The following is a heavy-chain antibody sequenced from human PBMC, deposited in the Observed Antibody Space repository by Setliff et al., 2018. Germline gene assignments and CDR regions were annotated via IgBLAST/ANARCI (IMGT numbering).Heavy chain of an antibody. CDR3: TRFGDRDGIGI. Sequence: PGASLKISCAASGFTFNRHGMNWVRQVPGKGLEWVSTINWDGATTAYADSVKGRFTISRDNAKNSLYLHMDSLRDEDTALYYCTRFGDRDGIGIWGQGTMVTVSS. CDR2: INWDGATT. V-gene: IGHV3-20*04. CDR1: GFTFNRHG. D-gene: IGHD1-26*01. J-gene: IGHJ3*02.